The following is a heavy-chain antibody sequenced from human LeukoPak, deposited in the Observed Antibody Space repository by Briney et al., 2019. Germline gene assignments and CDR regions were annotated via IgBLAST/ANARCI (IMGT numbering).Heavy chain of an antibody. CDR1: GYTFTGYY. V-gene: IGHV1-2*02. CDR3: ARDYYYGSGSYYSPEENWFDP. J-gene: IGHJ5*02. CDR2: INPNSGGT. D-gene: IGHD3-10*01. Sequence: ASVKVSCKASGYTFTGYYMHWVRQAPGQGLEWMGWINPNSGGTNYAQKLQGRVTMTTDTSTSTAYMELRSLRSDDTAVYYCARDYYYGSGSYYSPEENWFDPWGQGTLVTVSS.